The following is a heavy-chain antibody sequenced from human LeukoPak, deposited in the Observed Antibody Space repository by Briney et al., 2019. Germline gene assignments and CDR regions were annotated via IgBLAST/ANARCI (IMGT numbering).Heavy chain of an antibody. Sequence: GGSLRLSCAASGFTFRDNKLHWVRQAPGKGLEWVSYLNAFGNTIDYADSVRGRFTISRDNTKNSLYLQMNSLRAEDTAVYFCAREGSSDCHFDYWGQGTLVTVSS. V-gene: IGHV3-48*03. D-gene: IGHD6-19*01. J-gene: IGHJ4*02. CDR2: LNAFGNTI. CDR1: GFTFRDNK. CDR3: AREGSSDCHFDY.